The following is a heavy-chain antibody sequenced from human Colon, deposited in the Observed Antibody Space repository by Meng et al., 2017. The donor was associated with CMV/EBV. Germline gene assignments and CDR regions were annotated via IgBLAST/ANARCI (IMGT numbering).Heavy chain of an antibody. CDR2: MYYSGST. D-gene: IGHD5-18*01. Sequence: SGGSSSSSSYYWSWIRQTPEKGQGWIGTMYYSGSTYYNPSLKSRDTISADTSKNQFSLGVSSVTAADTAVYFYATISEYRYTEYFQHWGQGTLVTVSS. J-gene: IGHJ1*01. V-gene: IGHV4-39*07. CDR3: ATISEYRYTEYFQH. CDR1: GGSSSSSSYY.